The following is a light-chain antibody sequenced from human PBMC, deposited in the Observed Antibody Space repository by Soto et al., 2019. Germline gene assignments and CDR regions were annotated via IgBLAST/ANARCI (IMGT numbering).Light chain of an antibody. CDR3: QHYNSYPFT. CDR1: EGVNGW. V-gene: IGKV1-5*01. Sequence: DIQMTQSPSTLSASVGDRVTITCRASEGVNGWLAWYQQKPGTAPKLQIYDVSTLESGVPSRFNGSGAGTEFTLTISSLQPNDFATFYCQHYNSYPFTFGPGTKVDIK. CDR2: DVS. J-gene: IGKJ3*01.